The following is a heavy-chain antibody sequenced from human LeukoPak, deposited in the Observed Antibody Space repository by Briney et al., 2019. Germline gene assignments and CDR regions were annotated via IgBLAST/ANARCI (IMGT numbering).Heavy chain of an antibody. CDR1: GGSISSGGYS. CDR3: ARGGSITIFGVVTSDYYYGMDV. D-gene: IGHD3-3*01. Sequence: SETLSLTCAVSGGSISSGGYSWSWIRQPPGKGLEWIGYIYHSGSTYYNPSLKSRVTISVDRSKNQFSLKLSSVTAADTAVYYCARGGSITIFGVVTSDYYYGMDVWGQGTTVTVSS. CDR2: IYHSGST. V-gene: IGHV4-30-2*01. J-gene: IGHJ6*02.